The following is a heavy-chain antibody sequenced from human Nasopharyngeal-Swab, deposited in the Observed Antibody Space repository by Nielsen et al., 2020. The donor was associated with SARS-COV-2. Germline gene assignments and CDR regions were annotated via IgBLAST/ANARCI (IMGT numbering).Heavy chain of an antibody. Sequence: SETLSPTCAVYGGAFSGYYWSWIRQPPGKGLEWIGEINHSGSTNYNPSLKSRVTISVDTSKNQFSLKLSSVTAADTAVYYCARRRTARQYWYFDLWGRGTLVTVSS. D-gene: IGHD5-18*01. CDR2: INHSGST. V-gene: IGHV4-34*01. CDR1: GGAFSGYY. J-gene: IGHJ2*01. CDR3: ARRRTARQYWYFDL.